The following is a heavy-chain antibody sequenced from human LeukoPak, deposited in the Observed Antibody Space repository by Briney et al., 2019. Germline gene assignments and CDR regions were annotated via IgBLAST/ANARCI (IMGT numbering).Heavy chain of an antibody. CDR3: AKPVPGSSGWLVQYFDY. Sequence: GGSLRLSCAASGFTFSSYAMSWVRQAPGKGLEWVSAISGSGGSTYYADSVKGRFTISRDNSKNTLQMNSLRAEDTAVYYCAKPVPGSSGWLVQYFDYWGQGTLVTVSS. D-gene: IGHD6-19*01. CDR1: GFTFSSYA. V-gene: IGHV3-23*01. J-gene: IGHJ4*02. CDR2: ISGSGGST.